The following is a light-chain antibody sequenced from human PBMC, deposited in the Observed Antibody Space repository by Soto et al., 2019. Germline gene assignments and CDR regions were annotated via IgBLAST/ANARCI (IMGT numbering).Light chain of an antibody. V-gene: IGKV1-5*03. CDR2: RAS. J-gene: IGKJ1*01. CDR1: QSSDW. CDR3: QQYHIYSWT. Sequence: DIQMTQSPSTLSSSVGDRVTITCRASQSSDWLAWYQQKPGEAPRLLIYRASTLQSGVSSRFRGSGSGTEFTLTISDLKPDDFATYYCQQYHIYSWTFGQGTTVGIK.